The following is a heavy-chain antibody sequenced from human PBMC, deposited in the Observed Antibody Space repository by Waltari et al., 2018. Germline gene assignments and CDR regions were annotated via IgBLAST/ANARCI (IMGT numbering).Heavy chain of an antibody. V-gene: IGHV1-69*14. CDR2: IIPIFGTA. Sequence: QVQLVQSGAEVKKPGSSVKVSCKASGGTFSSYAISWVRQAPGQGLEWMGGIIPIFGTANYAQKFQGRVTITADKSTSTAYMELSSLRSEDTAVYYCASSGATATPSLGRFDLWGRGTLVTVSS. D-gene: IGHD2-15*01. CDR3: ASSGATATPSLGRFDL. J-gene: IGHJ2*01. CDR1: GGTFSSYA.